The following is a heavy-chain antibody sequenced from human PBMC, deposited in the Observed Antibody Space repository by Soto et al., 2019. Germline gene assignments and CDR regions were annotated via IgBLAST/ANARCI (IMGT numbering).Heavy chain of an antibody. Sequence: EVQLVESGGGLVQPGGSLRLSCAASGFSFSDHYMDWVRQAPGKGLEWVGRARNKARSYSIEYAASVKGRFTISRDDSKNSVYMQMNSVETEDTAVYYCAGVRWGDVDYWGQGTLVTVSS. V-gene: IGHV3-72*01. CDR2: ARNKARSYSI. CDR1: GFSFSDHY. D-gene: IGHD3-16*01. J-gene: IGHJ4*02. CDR3: AGVRWGDVDY.